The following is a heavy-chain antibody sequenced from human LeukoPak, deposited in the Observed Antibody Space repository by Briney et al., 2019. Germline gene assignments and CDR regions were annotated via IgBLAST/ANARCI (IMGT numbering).Heavy chain of an antibody. CDR3: ARAPRDYDSSGYYPPSDAFDI. CDR2: INHSGST. D-gene: IGHD3-22*01. Sequence: NSSETLSLTCAVYGGSFSGYYWSWIRQPPGKGLEWIGEINHSGSTNYNPSLKSRVTISVDTSKNQFSLKLSSVAAADTAVYYCARAPRDYDSSGYYPPSDAFDIWGQGTMVTVSS. V-gene: IGHV4-34*01. CDR1: GGSFSGYY. J-gene: IGHJ3*02.